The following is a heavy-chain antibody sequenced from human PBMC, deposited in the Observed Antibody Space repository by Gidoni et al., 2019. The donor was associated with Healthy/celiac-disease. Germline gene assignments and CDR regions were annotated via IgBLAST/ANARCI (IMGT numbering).Heavy chain of an antibody. Sequence: ADSVKGRFTISRDNSKNTLYLQMNSLRAEDTAVYYCARVGDRPRGEVYDYWGQGTLVTVSS. CDR3: ARVGDRPRGEVYDY. V-gene: IGHV3-30*07. J-gene: IGHJ4*02. D-gene: IGHD4-17*01.